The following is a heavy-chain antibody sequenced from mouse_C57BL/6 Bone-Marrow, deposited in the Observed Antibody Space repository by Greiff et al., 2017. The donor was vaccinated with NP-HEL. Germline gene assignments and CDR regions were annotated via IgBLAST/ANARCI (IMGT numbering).Heavy chain of an antibody. V-gene: IGHV5-16*01. CDR3: ARDPIYYGNYGWYFDV. CDR1: GFTFSDYY. Sequence: LVESEGGLVQPGSSMKLSCTASGFTFSDYYMAWVRQVPEKGLEWVANINYDGSSTYYLDSLKSRFIISRDNAKNILYLQMSSLKSEDTATYYCARDPIYYGNYGWYFDVWGTGTTVTVSS. CDR2: INYDGSST. D-gene: IGHD2-1*01. J-gene: IGHJ1*03.